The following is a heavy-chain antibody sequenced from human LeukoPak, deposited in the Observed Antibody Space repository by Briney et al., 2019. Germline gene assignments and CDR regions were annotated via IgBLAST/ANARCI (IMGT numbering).Heavy chain of an antibody. CDR1: GFTFDDYA. V-gene: IGHV3-9*01. D-gene: IGHD3-22*01. Sequence: GGSLRLSCAASGFTFDDYAMHWVRQAPGKGLEWVSGISWNSGSIGYADSVKGRFTISRDNAKNSLYLQMNGLRAEDTALYYCAKSNLGYDSSGYSDYWGQGTLVTVSS. J-gene: IGHJ4*02. CDR3: AKSNLGYDSSGYSDY. CDR2: ISWNSGSI.